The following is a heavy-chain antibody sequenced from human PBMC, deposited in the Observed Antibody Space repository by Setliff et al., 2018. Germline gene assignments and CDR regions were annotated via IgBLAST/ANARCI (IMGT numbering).Heavy chain of an antibody. J-gene: IGHJ3*02. CDR2: INPNSGGT. V-gene: IGHV1-2*02. CDR3: ARGGGSSSWYDAFDI. CDR1: GYTFTGYY. D-gene: IGHD6-13*01. Sequence: ASVKVSCKASGYTFTGYYMHWVRQAPGQGLEWMGWINPNSGGTNYAQKFQGRVTMTRDTSISTAYMELSRLRSDDTAVYYCARGGGSSSWYDAFDIWGQGTVVTVSS.